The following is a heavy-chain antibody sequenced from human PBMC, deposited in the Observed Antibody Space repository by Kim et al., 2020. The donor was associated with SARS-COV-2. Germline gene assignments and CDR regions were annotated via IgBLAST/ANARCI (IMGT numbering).Heavy chain of an antibody. J-gene: IGHJ4*02. V-gene: IGHV6-1*01. CDR2: N. CDR3: TRAVAGTGHCDY. Sequence: NDFAVSVKRRITIHPDTTKNPFSLQLNSVTPEDTAVYYCTRAVAGTGHCDYWGQGTLVTVSS. D-gene: IGHD6-19*01.